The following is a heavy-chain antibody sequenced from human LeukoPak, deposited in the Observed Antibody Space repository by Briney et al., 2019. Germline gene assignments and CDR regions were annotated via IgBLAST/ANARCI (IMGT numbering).Heavy chain of an antibody. D-gene: IGHD2-15*01. V-gene: IGHV1-18*01. CDR1: GYTFTLYG. J-gene: IGHJ4*02. CDR2: ISAYGNT. CDR3: ARGIIGYYFDY. Sequence: GASVKVSCKTAGYTFTLYGISWVGQAPGQGLEWMGLISAYGNTNYAQNLQGRVTMTTDTSTSTANMELRSLRSDDTAVYYCARGIIGYYFDYWGQGTLVTVSS.